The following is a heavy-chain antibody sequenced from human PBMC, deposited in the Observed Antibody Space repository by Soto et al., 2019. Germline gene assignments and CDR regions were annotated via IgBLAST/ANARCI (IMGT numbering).Heavy chain of an antibody. Sequence: EVQLVESGGGLVQPGGSLRLSCAASGFTFRSYWMHWVRQAPGKGLVWVSRVNSDGSRTSYVDSVKGRFTISRDNATNKRYLQMNSLRAEDTAVYYCAKVETMGEDMITFGGVTRPRYYYYGMDFWGQGTTVTVSS. D-gene: IGHD3-16*01. J-gene: IGHJ6*02. CDR2: VNSDGSRT. V-gene: IGHV3-74*01. CDR1: GFTFRSYW. CDR3: AKVETMGEDMITFGGVTRPRYYYYGMDF.